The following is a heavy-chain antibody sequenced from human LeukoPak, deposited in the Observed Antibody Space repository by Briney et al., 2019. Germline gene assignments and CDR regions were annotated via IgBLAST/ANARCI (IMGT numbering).Heavy chain of an antibody. V-gene: IGHV4-38-2*02. Sequence: SETPSLTCTVSGYSISSGYYWGWIRQPPGKGLEWIGSIYHSGSTYYNPSLKSRVTISVDTSKNQFSLKLSSVTAADTAVYYCARVRYSSSVLYYMDVWGKGTTVTISS. D-gene: IGHD6-6*01. CDR2: IYHSGST. J-gene: IGHJ6*03. CDR1: GYSISSGYY. CDR3: ARVRYSSSVLYYMDV.